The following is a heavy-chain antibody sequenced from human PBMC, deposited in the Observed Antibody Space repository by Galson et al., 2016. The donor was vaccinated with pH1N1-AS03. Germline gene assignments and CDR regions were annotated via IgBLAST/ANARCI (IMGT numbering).Heavy chain of an antibody. J-gene: IGHJ3*01. CDR1: GGSISGYY. Sequence: SETLSLTCTVSGGSISGYYWSWIRQPPGKGLEWIGFIHYSGSTSYSPSLKSRVTISVDASKNQLSLKLSSVTAADTAIYYCAKEWSAFDLWGQGTMVTVSS. CDR2: IHYSGST. V-gene: IGHV4-59*01. CDR3: AKEWSAFDL. D-gene: IGHD3-3*01.